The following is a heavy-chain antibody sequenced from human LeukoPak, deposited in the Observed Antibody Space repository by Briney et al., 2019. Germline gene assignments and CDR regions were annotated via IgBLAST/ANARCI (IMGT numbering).Heavy chain of an antibody. CDR2: IRYDGSNK. D-gene: IGHD3-10*01. CDR3: AKDRNYYGSGSYLDY. V-gene: IGHV3-30*02. J-gene: IGHJ4*02. Sequence: PGGSLRPSCAASGFTFSGYYMSWLRQAPGEGLEWVAFIRYDGSNKYYADSVKGRFTISRDNSKNTLYLQMNSLRAEDTAVYYCAKDRNYYGSGSYLDYWGQGTLVTVSS. CDR1: GFTFSGYY.